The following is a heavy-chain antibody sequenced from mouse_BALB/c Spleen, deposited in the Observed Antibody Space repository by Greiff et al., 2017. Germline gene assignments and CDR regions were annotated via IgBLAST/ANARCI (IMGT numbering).Heavy chain of an antibody. J-gene: IGHJ2*01. CDR3: ARDRDYYGSSYDY. Sequence: VMLVESGPGLVAPSQSLSITCTVSGFSLTSYGVHWVRQPPGKGLEWLGVIWAGGSTNYNSALMSRLSISKDNSKSQVFLKMNSLQTDDTAMYYCARDRDYYGSSYDYWGQGTTLTVSS. CDR2: IWAGGST. V-gene: IGHV2-9*02. D-gene: IGHD1-1*01. CDR1: GFSLTSYG.